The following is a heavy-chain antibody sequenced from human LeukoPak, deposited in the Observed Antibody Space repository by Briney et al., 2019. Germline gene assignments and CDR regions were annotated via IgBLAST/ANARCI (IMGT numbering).Heavy chain of an antibody. CDR1: GFTFSSYA. D-gene: IGHD2-2*01. CDR3: ASGGGSRSSTFDCASASCPVDY. CDR2: ISGSGGST. V-gene: IGHV3-23*01. J-gene: IGHJ4*02. Sequence: GGSLRLSCAASGFTFSSYAMSWVRQAPGKGLEWVSAISGSGGSTYYADSVKGRFTISRDNSKNTLYLQMNSLRAEDTAVYYCASGGGSRSSTFDCASASCPVDYWGQGTQVTVSS.